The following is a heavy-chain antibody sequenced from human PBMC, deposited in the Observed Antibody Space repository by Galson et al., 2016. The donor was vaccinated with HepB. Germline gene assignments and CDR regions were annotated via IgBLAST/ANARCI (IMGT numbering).Heavy chain of an antibody. CDR1: GFTFSTYE. D-gene: IGHD3-22*01. J-gene: IGHJ4*02. CDR2: ISSSGSTI. CDR3: ASHKGPYYFDSSGYWAH. V-gene: IGHV3-48*03. Sequence: SLRLSCAASGFTFSTYEMNWVRQAPGKGLEWVSYISSSGSTIYYADSVKGRFTISRDNAKSSLYLQMNSLRAEDTAVYYCASHKGPYYFDSSGYWAHWGQGTLVTVSS.